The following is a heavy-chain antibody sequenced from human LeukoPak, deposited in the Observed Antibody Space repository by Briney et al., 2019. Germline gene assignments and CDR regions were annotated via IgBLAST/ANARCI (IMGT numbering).Heavy chain of an antibody. CDR2: IKQDGSEK. CDR3: ARVSTNTVTTLQYFDY. V-gene: IGHV3-7*01. CDR1: GFTFSSYW. Sequence: GGSLRLSCAASGFTFSSYWMSWVRQAPGKGLEWVANIKQDGSEKYYVDSVKGRFTISRDNAKNSLYLQMNSLRAEDTAVYYCARVSTNTVTTLQYFDYWGQGTLVTVSS. J-gene: IGHJ4*02. D-gene: IGHD4-17*01.